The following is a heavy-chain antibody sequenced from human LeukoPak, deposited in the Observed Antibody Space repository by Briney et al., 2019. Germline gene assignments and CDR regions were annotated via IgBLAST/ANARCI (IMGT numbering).Heavy chain of an antibody. Sequence: SETLSLTCTVSGGSISSGDYYWSWIRQPPGTGLEWIGYIYYSGSTYYNPSLKSRVTISVDRSKNQFSLKLSSVTAADTAVYYCARGTVTSFDYWGQGTLVTVSS. J-gene: IGHJ4*02. D-gene: IGHD4-17*01. CDR1: GGSISSGDYY. CDR2: IYYSGST. CDR3: ARGTVTSFDY. V-gene: IGHV4-30-4*01.